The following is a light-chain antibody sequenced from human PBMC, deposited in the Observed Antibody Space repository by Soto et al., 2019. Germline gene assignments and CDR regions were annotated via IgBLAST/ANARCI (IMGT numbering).Light chain of an antibody. CDR1: QSVSSSY. Sequence: EIVLTQSPGTLSLSPGERATISCRASQSVSSSYLAWYQQKPGQAPRLLIYGASSRATGIPDRFSGSGSGTDFTLTISRLEPEDFAVYYCQQYGSSSYPFGQGTKLEIK. CDR3: QQYGSSSYP. V-gene: IGKV3-20*01. CDR2: GAS. J-gene: IGKJ2*01.